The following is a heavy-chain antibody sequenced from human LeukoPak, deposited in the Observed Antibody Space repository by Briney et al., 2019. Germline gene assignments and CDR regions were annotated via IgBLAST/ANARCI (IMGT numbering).Heavy chain of an antibody. V-gene: IGHV3-23*01. J-gene: IGHJ4*02. CDR2: ISGSGGST. D-gene: IGHD3-10*01. Sequence: LPGGSLRLSCAASGFTFSSYAMSWVRQAPGKGLEWVSVISGSGGSTYYADSVKGRFTISRDNSKNTLDLQMNSLRAEDTAVYYCAKSVLIWFGELAYYFDYWGQGTLVTVSS. CDR1: GFTFSSYA. CDR3: AKSVLIWFGELAYYFDY.